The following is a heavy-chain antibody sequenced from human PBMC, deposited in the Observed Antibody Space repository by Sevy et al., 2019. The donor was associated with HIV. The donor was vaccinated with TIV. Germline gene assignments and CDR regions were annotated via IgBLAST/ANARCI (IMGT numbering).Heavy chain of an antibody. D-gene: IGHD1-26*01. V-gene: IGHV5-51*01. Sequence: GESLKISCKGSGYDFSTYWIAWVRQMPGKGLELMGIIFPGDSDTRYSPSFQGQVTISAHDSIRTSYLQWRSLKASGNVIYYCSSRGILLRGGDYFYYGLDVWGQGTTVTVSS. CDR3: SSRGILLRGGDYFYYGLDV. CDR1: GYDFSTYW. J-gene: IGHJ6*02. CDR2: IFPGDSDT.